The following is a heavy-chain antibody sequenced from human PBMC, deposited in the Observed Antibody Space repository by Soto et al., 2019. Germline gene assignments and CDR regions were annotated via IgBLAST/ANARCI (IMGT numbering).Heavy chain of an antibody. CDR3: ARHFPSRDAFDI. J-gene: IGHJ3*02. CDR2: IYPGDSDT. V-gene: IGHV5-51*01. Sequence: GESVKIYCXGSGYSFTSYWIGWVRQMPGKGLEWMGIIYPGDSDTRYSPSFQGQVTISADKSISTAYLQWSSLKASDTAMYYCARHFPSRDAFDIWGQGTMVTVSS. CDR1: GYSFTSYW.